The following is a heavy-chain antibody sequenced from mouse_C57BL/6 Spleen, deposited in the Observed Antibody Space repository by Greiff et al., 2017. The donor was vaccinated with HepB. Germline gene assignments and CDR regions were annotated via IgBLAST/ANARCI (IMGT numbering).Heavy chain of an antibody. Sequence: SGPGLVKPSQSLSLTCSVTGYSITSGYYWNWIRQFPGNKLEWMGYISYDGSNNYNPSLKNRISITRDTSKNQFFLKLNSVTTEDTATYYCARNRDWYFDVWGTGTTVTVSS. CDR1: GYSITSGYY. V-gene: IGHV3-6*01. J-gene: IGHJ1*03. CDR2: ISYDGSN. CDR3: ARNRDWYFDV.